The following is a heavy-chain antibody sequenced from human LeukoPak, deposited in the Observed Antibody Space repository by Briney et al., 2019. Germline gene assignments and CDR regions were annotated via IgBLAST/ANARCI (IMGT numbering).Heavy chain of an antibody. CDR1: GGSISSGGYY. D-gene: IGHD7-27*01. Sequence: PSQTLSLTCTVSGGSISSGGYYWSWIRQPAGKGLEWIGRIYTSGSTNYNPSLKSRVTMSVDTSKNQFSLKLSSVTAADTAVYYCARELGLGWFDPWGQGTLVTVSS. CDR3: ARELGLGWFDP. V-gene: IGHV4-61*02. CDR2: IYTSGST. J-gene: IGHJ5*02.